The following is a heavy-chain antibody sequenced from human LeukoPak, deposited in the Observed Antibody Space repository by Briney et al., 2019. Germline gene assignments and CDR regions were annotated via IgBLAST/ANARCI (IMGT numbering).Heavy chain of an antibody. V-gene: IGHV3-30*04. CDR2: ISYDGSNK. D-gene: IGHD5-18*01. J-gene: IGHJ4*02. CDR3: ARDGNPFNGYSSFDY. CDR1: GFTFSSYA. Sequence: GGSLRLSCAASGFTFSSYAMHWVRQAPGKGLEWVAVISYDGSNKYYADSVKGRFTISRDNSKNTLYLQMNSLRAEDTAVYYCARDGNPFNGYSSFDYWGQGTLVTVSS.